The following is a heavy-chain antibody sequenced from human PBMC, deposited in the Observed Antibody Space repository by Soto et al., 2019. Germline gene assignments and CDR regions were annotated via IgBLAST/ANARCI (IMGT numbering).Heavy chain of an antibody. CDR3: ASGQATNYDFWSGYYWVPYYYYGMDV. CDR1: CGSISSGGYY. J-gene: IGHJ6*02. V-gene: IGHV4-31*03. Sequence: SETLSLTCTFSCGSISSGGYYWSWIRQHPGKGLEWIGYIYYSGSTYYNPSLKSRVTISVDTSKNQFSLKLSSVTAADTAVYYCASGQATNYDFWSGYYWVPYYYYGMDVWGQGTTVTVSS. D-gene: IGHD3-3*01. CDR2: IYYSGST.